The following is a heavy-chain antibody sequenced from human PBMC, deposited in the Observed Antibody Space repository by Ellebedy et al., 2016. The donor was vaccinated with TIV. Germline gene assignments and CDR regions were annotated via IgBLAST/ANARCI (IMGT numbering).Heavy chain of an antibody. CDR1: GFTFSSYS. Sequence: GESLKISXAASGFTFSSYSMNWVRQAPGKGLEWVSYISSSSSTIYYADSVKGRFTISRDNSKNTLYLQMNSLRAEDTAVYYCAKDRRDIVVVYWFDPWGQGTLVTVSS. J-gene: IGHJ5*02. CDR2: ISSSSSTI. D-gene: IGHD2-2*01. CDR3: AKDRRDIVVVYWFDP. V-gene: IGHV3-48*01.